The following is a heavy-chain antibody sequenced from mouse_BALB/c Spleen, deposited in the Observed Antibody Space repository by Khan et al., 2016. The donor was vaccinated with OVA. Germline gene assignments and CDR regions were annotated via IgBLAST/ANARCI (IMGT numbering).Heavy chain of an antibody. CDR1: GFNIKDTY. CDR2: IDPANGNT. CDR3: AYSLLLDAMDY. V-gene: IGHV14-3*02. D-gene: IGHD1-2*01. J-gene: IGHJ4*01. Sequence: VQLQQSGAELLKPGASVKLSCTVSGFNIKDTYMHWVRQRPEQGLEWIGRIDPANGNTKFDPKFQGKATMTADTSSNTAYLHLSSLTSEDTAVYYCAYSLLLDAMDYWGQGTSVTVSS.